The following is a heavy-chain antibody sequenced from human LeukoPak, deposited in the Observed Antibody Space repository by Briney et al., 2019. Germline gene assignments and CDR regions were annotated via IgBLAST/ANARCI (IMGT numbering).Heavy chain of an antibody. CDR1: GGSISSYY. V-gene: IGHV4-59*01. Sequence: KSSETLSLTCTVSGGSISSYYWSWIRQPPGKGLEWIGYIYYSGSTDYNPSLKSRVTISVDTSKNQFSLKLSSVTAADTAVYYCVRSKSGTYGWFDPWGQGTLVTVSS. D-gene: IGHD4-17*01. CDR2: IYYSGST. J-gene: IGHJ5*02. CDR3: VRSKSGTYGWFDP.